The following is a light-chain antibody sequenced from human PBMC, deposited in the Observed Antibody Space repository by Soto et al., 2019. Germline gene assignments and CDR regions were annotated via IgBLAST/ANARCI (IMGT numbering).Light chain of an antibody. Sequence: ETVLTQSPATLSLSPGDRATISCRASQNIEIYLAWYQQKPGQAPRLLIYDASNRAAGIPARFSGSGSGTDFILTISSLEPEDFAIYYCQQRKYWPPLTFGQGTRLEIK. CDR2: DAS. J-gene: IGKJ5*01. CDR3: QQRKYWPPLT. V-gene: IGKV3-11*01. CDR1: QNIEIY.